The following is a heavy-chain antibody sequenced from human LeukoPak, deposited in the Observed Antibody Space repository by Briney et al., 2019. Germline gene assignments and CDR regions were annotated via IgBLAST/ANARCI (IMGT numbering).Heavy chain of an antibody. D-gene: IGHD1-26*01. CDR3: ATPPARGSYSSYYGMDV. Sequence: ASVKVSCKASGYTFTGYYMHWVRQAPGQGLEWMGWINPNSGGTNYAQKFQGRVTMTRDTSISTAYMELSRLRSDDTAVYYCATPPARGSYSSYYGMDVRGQGTTVTVSS. CDR1: GYTFTGYY. J-gene: IGHJ6*02. CDR2: INPNSGGT. V-gene: IGHV1-2*02.